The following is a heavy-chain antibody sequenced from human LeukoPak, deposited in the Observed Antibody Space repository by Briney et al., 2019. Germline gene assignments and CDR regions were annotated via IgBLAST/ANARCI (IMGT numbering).Heavy chain of an antibody. Sequence: SVKVSCKASGYTFTSYGISWVRQAPGQGLEWMGGIIPIFGTANYAQKFQGRVTITADESTSTAYMELSSLRSEDTAVYYCASLEIDFWSGYYTDYWGQGTLVTVSS. CDR2: IIPIFGTA. V-gene: IGHV1-69*13. CDR1: GYTFTSYG. J-gene: IGHJ4*02. CDR3: ASLEIDFWSGYYTDY. D-gene: IGHD3-3*01.